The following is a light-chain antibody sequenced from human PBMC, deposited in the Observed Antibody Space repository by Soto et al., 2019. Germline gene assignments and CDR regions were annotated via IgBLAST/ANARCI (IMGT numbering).Light chain of an antibody. CDR3: QQYGSSPFT. CDR2: GAS. Sequence: EIVLTQSPGTLSLSPGERATLSCRASQSVSSINLAWYQQKPVQTPRLLIYGASSRATGIPDRFSGSGSGTDFTVTISRLEPEDFAVYYCQQYGSSPFTFGPGTKVDI. J-gene: IGKJ3*01. CDR1: QSVSSIN. V-gene: IGKV3-20*01.